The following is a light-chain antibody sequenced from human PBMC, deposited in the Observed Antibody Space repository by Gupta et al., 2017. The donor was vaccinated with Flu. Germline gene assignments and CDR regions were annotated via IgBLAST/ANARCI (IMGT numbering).Light chain of an antibody. J-gene: IGKJ1*01. CDR2: GAS. Sequence: VLTQSPCTLSLPPGGRATLSCRASQSVSSSSLAWYQQKPGQAPRLLIYGASSRATGIPDRLSGSGSAADFTLTISRLEPEDVAVYYCQQYGTSPQTFGQGTKVEIK. CDR1: QSVSSSS. V-gene: IGKV3-20*01. CDR3: QQYGTSPQT.